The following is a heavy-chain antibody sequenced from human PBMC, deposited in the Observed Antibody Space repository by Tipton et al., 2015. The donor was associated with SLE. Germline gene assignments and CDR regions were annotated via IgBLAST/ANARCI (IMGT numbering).Heavy chain of an antibody. V-gene: IGHV5-51*01. CDR2: IYPGDSDT. CDR1: GYSFTSYW. Sequence: QLVQSGAEVKKPGESLKISCKGSGYSFTSYWIGWVRQMPGKGLEWMGIIYPGDSDTRYSPSFQGQVTISADKSISTAYLQWSSLKASDTAMYYCARLRQYYDSSGYLNWFDPWGQGTLVTVSS. J-gene: IGHJ5*02. D-gene: IGHD3-22*01. CDR3: ARLRQYYDSSGYLNWFDP.